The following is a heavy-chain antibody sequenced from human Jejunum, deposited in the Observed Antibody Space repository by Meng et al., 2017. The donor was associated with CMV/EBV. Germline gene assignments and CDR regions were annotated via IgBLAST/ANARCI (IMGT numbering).Heavy chain of an antibody. CDR3: ASDLSEGYCNDTDCSYYYYYGMDV. J-gene: IGHJ6*02. Sequence: CVRQAPGQALEWVVNIKDDGSEKYYVDSVKGRFTISRDNAKTSVYFQMNSLRVEDTAVYYCASDLSEGYCNDTDCSYYYYYGMDVWGRGTPVTVSS. CDR2: IKDDGSEK. V-gene: IGHV3-7*01. D-gene: IGHD2-15*01.